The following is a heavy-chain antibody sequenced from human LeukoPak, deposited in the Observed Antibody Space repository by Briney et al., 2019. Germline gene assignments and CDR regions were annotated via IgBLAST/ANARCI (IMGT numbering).Heavy chain of an antibody. CDR3: ARFIAAPYYFDY. Sequence: GGSLRLSCAASGFTFSSYAMSWVRQAPGKGLEWVSAISGSGSTIYYADSVKGRFTISRDNAKNSLYLQMNSLRAEDTAVYYCARFIAAPYYFDYWGRGTLVTVSS. D-gene: IGHD6-13*01. CDR2: ISGSGSTI. J-gene: IGHJ4*02. CDR1: GFTFSSYA. V-gene: IGHV3-23*01.